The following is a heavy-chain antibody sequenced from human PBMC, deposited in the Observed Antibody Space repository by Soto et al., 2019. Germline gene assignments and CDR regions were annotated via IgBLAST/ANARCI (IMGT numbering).Heavy chain of an antibody. CDR3: ATPPYSSGWYS. CDR1: GFTFSSYW. CDR2: IKQDGSEK. Sequence: GGSLRLSCAASGFTFSSYWMTWVRQAPGKGLEWVANIKQDGSEKYYVDSVKGRFTISRDNAKDSLFLQMNSLRAEDTAVYYCATPPYSSGWYSWGQGTLVTVSS. V-gene: IGHV3-7*02. J-gene: IGHJ4*02. D-gene: IGHD6-13*01.